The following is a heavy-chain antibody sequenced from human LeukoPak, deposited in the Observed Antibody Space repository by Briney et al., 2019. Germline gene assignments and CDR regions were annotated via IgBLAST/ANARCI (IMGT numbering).Heavy chain of an antibody. CDR3: AKACISMIVVAHYVY. Sequence: GGSLRLSCAASGFTFSSYTMSWVRQAPGKGLEWVSVISGSGDSTYYADSVKGRFTISRDNSKNTLYLQMNSLRAEDTAVYFCAKACISMIVVAHYVYWGQGTLVPVSS. CDR1: GFTFSSYT. J-gene: IGHJ4*02. V-gene: IGHV3-23*01. D-gene: IGHD3-22*01. CDR2: ISGSGDST.